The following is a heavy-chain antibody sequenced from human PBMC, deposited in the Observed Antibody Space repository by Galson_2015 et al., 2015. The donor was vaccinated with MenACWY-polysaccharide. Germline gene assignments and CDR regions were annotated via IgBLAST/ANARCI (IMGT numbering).Heavy chain of an antibody. J-gene: IGHJ4*02. CDR2: ISGYDGHT. CDR1: GYTFTSFG. D-gene: IGHD3-10*01. Sequence: SVKVSCKASGYTFTSFGISWVRQAPGQGLEWMGRISGYDGHTNYAQKFQGRVTMTTDTSTSTAYMELRSLRSDDTAVYYCARDPGSGSPYYFDYWGQGTLVTVSS. V-gene: IGHV1-18*01. CDR3: ARDPGSGSPYYFDY.